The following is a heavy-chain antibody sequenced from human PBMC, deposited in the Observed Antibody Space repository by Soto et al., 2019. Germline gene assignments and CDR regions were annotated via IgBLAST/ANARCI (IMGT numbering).Heavy chain of an antibody. CDR1: GYTFTSYY. CDR3: ARSVIGGRGFAQEGTPDNPLDY. V-gene: IGHV1-46*04. CDR2: INPSGGST. D-gene: IGHD3-10*01. Sequence: QVQLVQSGAEVKKPGASVKVSCKASGYTFTSYYMHWVRQAPGQGLEWMGIINPSGGSTSYAQKLPGRGTMTRDTATSTGYMELSSLRSEDTAVYYCARSVIGGRGFAQEGTPDNPLDYWGQGTLVTVSS. J-gene: IGHJ4*02.